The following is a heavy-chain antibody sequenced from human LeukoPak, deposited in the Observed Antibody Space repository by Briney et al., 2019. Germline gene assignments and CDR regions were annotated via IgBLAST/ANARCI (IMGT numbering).Heavy chain of an antibody. Sequence: PSETLSLTCTVSGDSVSSSSSYWGWIRQPPGKGLEWIGSIYYSGNTYYNTSLKSRVTISVDTSKNQFSLKLISVTAADTALYYCAREGPHGSGIYYNPLDYWGQGALVIVSS. J-gene: IGHJ4*02. CDR1: GDSVSSSSSY. D-gene: IGHD3-10*01. V-gene: IGHV4-39*02. CDR2: IYYSGNT. CDR3: AREGPHGSGIYYNPLDY.